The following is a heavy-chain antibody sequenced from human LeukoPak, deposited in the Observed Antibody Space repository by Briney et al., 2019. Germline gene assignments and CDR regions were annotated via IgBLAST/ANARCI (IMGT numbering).Heavy chain of an antibody. Sequence: SETLSLTCTVSGGSISSSSYYWGWIRQPPGKGLEWIGSIYYSGSTYYNPSLKSRVTISVDTSKNQFSLKLSSVTAADTAVYYCASVRGSPDYWGQRTLVTVSS. CDR1: GGSISSSSYY. CDR2: IYYSGST. V-gene: IGHV4-39*01. D-gene: IGHD1-26*01. J-gene: IGHJ4*02. CDR3: ASVRGSPDY.